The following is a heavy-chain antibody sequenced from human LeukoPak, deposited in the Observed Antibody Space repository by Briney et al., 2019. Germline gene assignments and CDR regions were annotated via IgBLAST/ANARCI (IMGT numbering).Heavy chain of an antibody. Sequence: GGSLRLSCAASGFTFSSYAMSWVRQAPGKGLEWVSAISGSGGSTYYADSVKGRFTISRDNSKNTLYLQMNSLRAEDTTVYYCAKEVRSKIAAAGTGTDYWGQGTLVTVSS. V-gene: IGHV3-23*01. CDR1: GFTFSSYA. J-gene: IGHJ4*02. D-gene: IGHD6-13*01. CDR2: ISGSGGST. CDR3: AKEVRSKIAAAGTGTDY.